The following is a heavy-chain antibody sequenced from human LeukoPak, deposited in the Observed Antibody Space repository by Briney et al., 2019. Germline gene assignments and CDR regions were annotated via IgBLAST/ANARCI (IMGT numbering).Heavy chain of an antibody. CDR3: AKVGPPYYDILTGYFVDY. Sequence: GGSLRLSCAASGFTFSNYAMNWVRQAPGKGLEWVSGISESGGNTFYADSVKGRFTISRDNSKNTLFLQMNSLRAEDTAVYYCAKVGPPYYDILTGYFVDYWGQGTLVTVSS. J-gene: IGHJ4*02. V-gene: IGHV3-23*01. D-gene: IGHD3-9*01. CDR2: ISESGGNT. CDR1: GFTFSNYA.